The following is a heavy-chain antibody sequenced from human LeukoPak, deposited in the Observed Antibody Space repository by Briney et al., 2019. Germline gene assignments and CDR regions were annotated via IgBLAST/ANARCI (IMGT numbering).Heavy chain of an antibody. CDR2: IKQDGSEK. CDR1: GFSFSSYW. J-gene: IGHJ4*02. CDR3: ARDLDNGDVIDY. Sequence: PGGSLRLSCAASGFSFSSYWMSWVRQAPGKGLGWVANIKQDGSEKYYVDSVKGRFTISRDNAKNSLYLQMNSLRAEDTAVYYCARDLDNGDVIDYWGQGTLVTVSS. V-gene: IGHV3-7*01. D-gene: IGHD4-17*01.